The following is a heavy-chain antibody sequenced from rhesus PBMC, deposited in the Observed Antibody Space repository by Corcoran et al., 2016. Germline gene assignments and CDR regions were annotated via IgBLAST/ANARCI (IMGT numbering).Heavy chain of an antibody. Sequence: VQLVESGGGLVQPGGSLRLSCAASGFTFSSYGLSWVRTAPGKGAEWVSSFSSVSSYISDADSVKVRFTISRDNAKNSLSLQMNSLRAEDTAVYYCTKNSGGWSRLDAFDFWGQGLRVTVSS. J-gene: IGHJ3*01. CDR2: FSSVSSYI. CDR1: GFTFSSYG. V-gene: IGHV3S16*01. D-gene: IGHD6-37*01. CDR3: TKNSGGWSRLDAFDF.